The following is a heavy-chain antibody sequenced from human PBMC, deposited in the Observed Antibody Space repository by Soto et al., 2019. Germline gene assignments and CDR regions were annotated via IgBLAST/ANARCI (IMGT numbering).Heavy chain of an antibody. Sequence: QVQLVESGGVLVKPGGSLRLSCAASGFTFSDYYMSWFRRAPGKGLEWLSYIDSGSRYKNYADSVKGRSTISRDNAQNPLYLKLNSLKVEATAPYFCARGLLYAGAPPPSDYWGQGTGVTVSS. CDR1: GFTFSDYY. J-gene: IGHJ4*02. D-gene: IGHD3-10*01. CDR2: IDSGSRYK. V-gene: IGHV3-11*05. CDR3: ARGLLYAGAPPPSDY.